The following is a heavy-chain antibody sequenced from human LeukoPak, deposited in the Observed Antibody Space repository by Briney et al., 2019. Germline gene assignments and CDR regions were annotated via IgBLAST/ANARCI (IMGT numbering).Heavy chain of an antibody. D-gene: IGHD3-9*01. CDR1: GYTFTSYD. Sequence: GASVKVSCKASGYTFTSYDINWVRQATGQGLEWMGWMNPNSGNTGYAQKFQGRVTITRNTSISTAYMELSRLRSDDTAVYYCARERDLRYFDWFHWFDPWGQGTLVTVSS. J-gene: IGHJ5*02. V-gene: IGHV1-8*03. CDR2: MNPNSGNT. CDR3: ARERDLRYFDWFHWFDP.